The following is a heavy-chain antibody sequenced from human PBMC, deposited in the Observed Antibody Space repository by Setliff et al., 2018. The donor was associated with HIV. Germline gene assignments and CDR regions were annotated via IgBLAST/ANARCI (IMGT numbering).Heavy chain of an antibody. CDR2: INPNSGGT. CDR3: ARAGLATGAFDI. D-gene: IGHD5-12*01. CDR1: GYTFIGDY. V-gene: IGHV1-2*02. J-gene: IGHJ3*02. Sequence: VASVKVSCKASGYTFIGDYMNWVRQAPGQGLEWMGWINPNSGGTNFAQKFQGSVTMTRDTSISTAYMELSRLRSDDTAVYYCARAGLATGAFDIWGQGTMGTVSS.